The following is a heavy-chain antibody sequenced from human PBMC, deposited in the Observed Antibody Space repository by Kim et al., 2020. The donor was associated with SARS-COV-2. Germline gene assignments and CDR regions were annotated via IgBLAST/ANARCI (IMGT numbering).Heavy chain of an antibody. V-gene: IGHV3-23*03. Sequence: GGSLRLSCAASGFTFSSYAMRWVRQAPGKGLEWVSVIYSGGTSTSYADSVKGRFTISRDNSKNTLYLQMNSLRAEDTAVYNCAKARSSSWPTFDYWGQGSLVTVSS. D-gene: IGHD6-13*01. CDR3: AKARSSSWPTFDY. J-gene: IGHJ4*02. CDR1: GFTFSSYA. CDR2: IYSGGTST.